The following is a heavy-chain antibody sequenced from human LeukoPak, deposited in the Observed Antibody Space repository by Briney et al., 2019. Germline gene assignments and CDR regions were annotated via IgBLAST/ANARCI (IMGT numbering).Heavy chain of an antibody. CDR3: ARDWRPTAVADAFDI. CDR2: IYSGGST. J-gene: IGHJ3*02. Sequence: GGSLRLSCAASGFTVSSNYMSWVRQAPGKGLEWVSVIYSGGSTYYADSVKGRFTISRDNSKNTLYLQMNSLRAEDTAVYYCARDWRPTAVADAFDIWGQGTMVTVSS. V-gene: IGHV3-53*01. CDR1: GFTVSSNY. D-gene: IGHD4-23*01.